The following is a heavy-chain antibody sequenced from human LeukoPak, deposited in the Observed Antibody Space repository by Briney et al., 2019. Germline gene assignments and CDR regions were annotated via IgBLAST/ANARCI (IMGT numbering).Heavy chain of an antibody. CDR1: GFTFSSYA. D-gene: IGHD4-17*01. V-gene: IGHV3-23*01. J-gene: IGHJ4*02. CDR3: AKDPYGDLYYFDY. CDR2: ISGSGGST. Sequence: PGGSLRLSCAASGFTFSSYAMSWVRQAPGKGLEWVSAISGSGGSTYYADSVKGRVTISRDNSKNTLYLQMNSLRAEDTAVYYCAKDPYGDLYYFDYWGQGTLVTVSS.